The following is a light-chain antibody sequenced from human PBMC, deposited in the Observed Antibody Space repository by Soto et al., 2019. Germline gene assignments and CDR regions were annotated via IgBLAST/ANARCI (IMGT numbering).Light chain of an antibody. CDR1: QSILDRSKNKYY. J-gene: IGKJ1*01. CDR2: WAS. V-gene: IGKV4-1*01. CDR3: QQYFTSPWT. Sequence: IVMTQSPDSLAVSLGERATFNCKSSQSILDRSKNKYYLAWYQQKSGQPPKLLIYWASLRESGVPDRVTGSGSGTDFTLTISSRQAEDVAVYYCQQYFTSPWTFGQGTKVEI.